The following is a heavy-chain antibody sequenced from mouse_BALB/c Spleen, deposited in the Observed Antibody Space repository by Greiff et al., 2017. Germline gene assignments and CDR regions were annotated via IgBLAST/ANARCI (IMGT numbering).Heavy chain of an antibody. J-gene: IGHJ4*01. D-gene: IGHD2-1*01. CDR1: GFSLTSYG. CDR3: ARGEVYYGNRYYAMDY. V-gene: IGHV2-4-1*01. CDR2: IWSGGST. Sequence: QVQLKESGPGLVQPSQSLSITCTVSGFSLTSYGVHWVRQSPGKGLEWLGVIWSGGSTDYNAAFISRLSISKDNSKSQVFFKMNSLQADDTAIYYCARGEVYYGNRYYAMDYWGQGTSVTVSS.